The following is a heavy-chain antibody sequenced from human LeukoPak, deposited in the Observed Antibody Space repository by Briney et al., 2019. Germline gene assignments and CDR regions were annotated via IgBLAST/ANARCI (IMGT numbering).Heavy chain of an antibody. CDR3: ARTTEGYCRGRSCYSYYYYMDV. CDR2: IYYSGST. V-gene: IGHV4-59*01. D-gene: IGHD2-15*01. Sequence: KPSETLSLTCTVSGGSFSSYYWSWIRQPPGKGLEWIGSIYYSGSTDYNPSLKSRVTISVDTSKNQFSLKLSSVTAADTAVYYCARTTEGYCRGRSCYSYYYYMDVWGKGTTVTVSS. J-gene: IGHJ6*03. CDR1: GGSFSSYY.